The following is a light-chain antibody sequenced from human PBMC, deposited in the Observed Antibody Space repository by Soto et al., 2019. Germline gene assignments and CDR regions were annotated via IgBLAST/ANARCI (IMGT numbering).Light chain of an antibody. V-gene: IGLV2-14*01. CDR3: SSYTTGTTWV. CDR2: DVS. Sequence: QSALTQPASVSGSPGQSITISCTGTSSDVGRYNYVSWHQQHPGKAPKLLIFDVSNRPSGVSDRFSGSKSGNTASLTISGLEAEDEADYYCSSYTTGTTWVFSGGTKLTVL. CDR1: SSDVGRYNY. J-gene: IGLJ3*02.